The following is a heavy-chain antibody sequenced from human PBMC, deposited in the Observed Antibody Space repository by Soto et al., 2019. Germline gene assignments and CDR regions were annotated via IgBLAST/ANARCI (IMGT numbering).Heavy chain of an antibody. CDR3: ARLSGTSQYYYYGMDV. J-gene: IGHJ6*02. Sequence: QLQLQESGPGLVKPSETLSLTCTVSGGSISSSSYYWGWIRQPPGKGLEWIGSIYYSGSTDYNPFLKTRVTITVDTSKNLFSLRLSSVTTSDTAVYYCARLSGTSQYYYYGMDVWGQGTTVTVSS. V-gene: IGHV4-39*01. CDR1: GGSISSSSYY. D-gene: IGHD1-1*01. CDR2: IYYSGST.